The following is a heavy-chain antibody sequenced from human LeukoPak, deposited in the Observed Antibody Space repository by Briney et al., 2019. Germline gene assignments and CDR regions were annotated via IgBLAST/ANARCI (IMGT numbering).Heavy chain of an antibody. Sequence: GASVKVSCKASGGTFSSYAISWVRQAPGQGLEWMGGIIPIFGTANYAQKFQGRVTITADKSTSTAYMELSSLRSEDTAVYYCAREEDTAMDTGYFDYWGQGTLVTVSS. J-gene: IGHJ4*02. CDR1: GGTFSSYA. CDR2: IIPIFGTA. D-gene: IGHD5-18*01. V-gene: IGHV1-69*06. CDR3: AREEDTAMDTGYFDY.